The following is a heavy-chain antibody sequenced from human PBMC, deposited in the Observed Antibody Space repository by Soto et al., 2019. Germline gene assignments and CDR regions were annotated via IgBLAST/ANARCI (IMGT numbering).Heavy chain of an antibody. D-gene: IGHD3-22*01. CDR2: ILHDGNNK. J-gene: IGHJ4*02. V-gene: IGHV3-30-3*01. CDR1: GFTFSNYI. Sequence: GGSLRLSCAASGFTFSNYIMHRVRQAPGKGLEWVAIILHDGNNKYYADSVKGRFTISRDNAKNSLSLQINSLRDEDTAVYYCARIGYASSSFDYWGQGILVTVSS. CDR3: ARIGYASSSFDY.